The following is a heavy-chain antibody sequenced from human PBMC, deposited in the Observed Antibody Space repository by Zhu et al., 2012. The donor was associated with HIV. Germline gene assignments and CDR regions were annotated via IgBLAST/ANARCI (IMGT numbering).Heavy chain of an antibody. J-gene: IGHJ6*02. V-gene: IGHV4-30-2*01. CDR2: IYHTGNT. CDR1: GGSISSGSFS. Sequence: QVQLQESGSGLVKPSQTLSLTCAVSGGSISSGSFSWSWIRQPPGKGLDWVGYIYHTGNTFYNPSLKSRVTLSVDRSKNHFSLKLTSVTAADTAVYYCARGVDGMDVWGQGTTVTASS. CDR3: ARGVDGMDV.